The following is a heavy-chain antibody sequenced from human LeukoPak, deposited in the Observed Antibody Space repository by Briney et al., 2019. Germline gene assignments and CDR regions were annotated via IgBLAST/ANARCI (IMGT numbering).Heavy chain of an antibody. Sequence: GGSLRLSFAASRFTVISNYMSGLRPAPGKGLAGVSGIYSGGSTYYADSVQGRFTISIDYSKNTLYLQMNSLRAEDTAVYYCARKKYSSSFCFDYWGQGTLVTVSS. CDR2: IYSGGST. D-gene: IGHD6-6*01. V-gene: IGHV3-53*01. CDR1: RFTVISNY. CDR3: ARKKYSSSFCFDY. J-gene: IGHJ4*02.